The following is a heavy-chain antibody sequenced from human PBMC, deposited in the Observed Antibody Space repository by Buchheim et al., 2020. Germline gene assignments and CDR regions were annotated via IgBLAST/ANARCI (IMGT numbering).Heavy chain of an antibody. CDR2: ISYDGSNK. D-gene: IGHD3-3*01. CDR1: GFTFSSYG. Sequence: QVQLVESGGGVVQPGRSLRLSCAASGFTFSSYGMHWVRQAPGKGLEWVAVISYDGSNKYYADSVKGRFTISRDNSKNTLYLQMNSLRAEDTAVYYCAKGASGGFFRAYYYYYGMDVWGQGTT. CDR3: AKGASGGFFRAYYYYYGMDV. V-gene: IGHV3-30*18. J-gene: IGHJ6*02.